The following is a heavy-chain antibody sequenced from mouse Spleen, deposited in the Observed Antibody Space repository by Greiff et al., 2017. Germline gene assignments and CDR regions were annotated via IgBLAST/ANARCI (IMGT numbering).Heavy chain of an antibody. CDR2: INYDGSST. Sequence: EVKLVESEGGLVQPGSSMKLSCTASGFTFSDYYMAWVRQVPEKGLEWVANINYDGSSTYYLDSLKSRFIISRDNAKNILYLQMSSLKSEDTATYYCARDYYASEAGYWYFDVWGAGTTVTVSS. J-gene: IGHJ1*01. D-gene: IGHD1-1*01. CDR3: ARDYYASEAGYWYFDV. V-gene: IGHV5-16*01. CDR1: GFTFSDYY.